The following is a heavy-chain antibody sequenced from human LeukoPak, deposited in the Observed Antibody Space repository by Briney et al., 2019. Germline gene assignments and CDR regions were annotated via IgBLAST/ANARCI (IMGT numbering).Heavy chain of an antibody. D-gene: IGHD5-24*01. J-gene: IGHJ4*02. Sequence: PSETLSLTCTVSGGSISSYYWSWIRQPPGKGLEWIGYIYYSGRTNYNPSLKSRVTISVDTSKNQFSLKLSSVTAADTAVYYCAIQGYNSYFDYWGQGTLVTVSS. V-gene: IGHV4-59*01. CDR3: AIQGYNSYFDY. CDR1: GGSISSYY. CDR2: IYYSGRT.